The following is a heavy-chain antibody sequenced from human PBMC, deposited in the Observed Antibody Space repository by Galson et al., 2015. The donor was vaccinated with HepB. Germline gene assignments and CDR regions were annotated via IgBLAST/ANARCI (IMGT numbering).Heavy chain of an antibody. CDR1: GYTFTSYA. J-gene: IGHJ4*02. Sequence: SVKVSCKASGYTFTSYAMHWVRQAPGQGLEWMGRINAGNGNTKYSQKFQGRVTITRDTSTSTAYMELSSLRSEDTAVYYCVGGYSSSWYDYWGQGTLVTVSS. V-gene: IGHV1-3*01. D-gene: IGHD6-13*01. CDR3: VGGYSSSWYDY. CDR2: INAGNGNT.